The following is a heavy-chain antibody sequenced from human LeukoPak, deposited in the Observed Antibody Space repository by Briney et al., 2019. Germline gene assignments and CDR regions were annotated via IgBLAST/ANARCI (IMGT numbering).Heavy chain of an antibody. CDR1: GGSISSSSYY. CDR2: IYYSGST. D-gene: IGHD3-10*01. CDR3: ARHLGSSGSYPFDY. V-gene: IGHV4-39*01. J-gene: IGHJ4*02. Sequence: PSQTLSLTCTVSGGSISSSSYYWGWIRQPPGKGLEWIGSIYYSGSTYYNSSLESRVTMSVDMSKNQFSLILTSVTAADTAVYYCARHLGSSGSYPFDYWGQGTLVTVSS.